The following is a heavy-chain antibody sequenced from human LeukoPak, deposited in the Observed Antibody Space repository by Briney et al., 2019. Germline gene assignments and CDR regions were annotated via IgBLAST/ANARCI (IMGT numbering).Heavy chain of an antibody. V-gene: IGHV3-23*01. CDR2: ISGSGGST. CDR3: AKDGPLSGYSSGWYYFDY. Sequence: PGGSLRPSCAASGFTFSSYAMSWVRQAPGKGLEWVSAISGSGGSTYYADSVKGRFTISRDNSKNTLYLQMNSLRAEDTAVYYCAKDGPLSGYSSGWYYFDYWGQGTLVTVSS. D-gene: IGHD6-19*01. J-gene: IGHJ4*02. CDR1: GFTFSSYA.